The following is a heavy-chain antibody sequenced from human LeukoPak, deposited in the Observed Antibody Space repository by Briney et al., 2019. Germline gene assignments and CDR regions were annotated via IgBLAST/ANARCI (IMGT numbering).Heavy chain of an antibody. CDR3: ARQSSTSDPYYFDY. J-gene: IGHJ4*02. CDR1: GGSISSSSYY. V-gene: IGHV4-39*07. Sequence: PSETLSLTCTVSGGSISSSSYYWGWIRQPPGKGLEWIGSIYYSGSTYYNPSLKSRVTISVDTSKNQFSLKLSSVTAADTAVYYCARQSSTSDPYYFDYWGQGTLVTVSS. D-gene: IGHD2-2*01. CDR2: IYYSGST.